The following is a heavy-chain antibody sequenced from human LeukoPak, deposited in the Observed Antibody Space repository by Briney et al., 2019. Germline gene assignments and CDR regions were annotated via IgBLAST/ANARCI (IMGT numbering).Heavy chain of an antibody. CDR1: GYTFTSYD. D-gene: IGHD6-13*01. J-gene: IGHJ6*02. CDR2: MNPNSGNT. Sequence: GASVKVSCKASGYTFTSYDINWVRQATGQGLEWMGWMNPNSGNTGYAQKFQGRVTMTRNTSISTAYMELSSLRSEDTAVYYCARNGWASSSWYDYYYGMDVWGQGTTVTVSS. CDR3: ARNGWASSSWYDYYYGMDV. V-gene: IGHV1-8*01.